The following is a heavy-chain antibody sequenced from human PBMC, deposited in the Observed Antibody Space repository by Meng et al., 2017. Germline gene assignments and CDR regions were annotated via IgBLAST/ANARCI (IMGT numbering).Heavy chain of an antibody. CDR1: GFTFSSYA. CDR3: AKYTTVRYSSGWYVEYFQH. D-gene: IGHD6-19*01. Sequence: GESLKISCAASGFTFSSYAMSWVRQAPGKGLEWVSAISGSGGSTYYADSVKGRFTISRDNSKNTLYLQMNSLRAEDTAVYYCAKYTTVRYSSGWYVEYFQHWGQGTLVTVSS. J-gene: IGHJ1*01. V-gene: IGHV3-23*01. CDR2: ISGSGGST.